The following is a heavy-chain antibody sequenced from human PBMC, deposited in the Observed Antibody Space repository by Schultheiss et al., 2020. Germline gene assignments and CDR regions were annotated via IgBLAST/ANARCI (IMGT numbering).Heavy chain of an antibody. CDR3: ASLAAKFDY. CDR1: GGSISSYY. V-gene: IGHV4-59*12. Sequence: SATLSLTCTVSGGSISSYYWSWIRQPAGKGLEWIGYIYYSGSTNYNPSLKSRVTISVDTSKNQFSLKLSSVTAADTAVYYCASLAAKFDYWGQGTLVTVSS. CDR2: IYYSGST. D-gene: IGHD2-15*01. J-gene: IGHJ4*02.